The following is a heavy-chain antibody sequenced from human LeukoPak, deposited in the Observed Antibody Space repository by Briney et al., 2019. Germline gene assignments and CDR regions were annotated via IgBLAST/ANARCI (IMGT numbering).Heavy chain of an antibody. D-gene: IGHD6-19*01. V-gene: IGHV3-23*01. J-gene: IGHJ4*02. CDR3: AKPYNSGWSPFDY. CDR2: IITRGGST. CDR1: GFTFSNYA. Sequence: PGGSLRLSCAASGFTFSNYAMSWVRQARGKGLEWVSTIITRGGSTYYADSVKGRFTISRDNSKNTLYLQMNSLRAEDTAVYYCAKPYNSGWSPFDYWGQGTLVTVSS.